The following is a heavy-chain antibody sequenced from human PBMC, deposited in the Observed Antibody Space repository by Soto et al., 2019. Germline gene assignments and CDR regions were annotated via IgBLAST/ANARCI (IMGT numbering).Heavy chain of an antibody. Sequence: QVQLQESGPGLVKPSQTLSLTCTVSGGSISSGDYYWSLIRQPPGKGLEWIGYIYYSGSTYYNPSLKSRVTISVDTSKNQFSLKLSSVTAADTAVYYCARALYSSFPRYYYYGMDVWGQGTTVTVSS. CDR2: IYYSGST. J-gene: IGHJ6*02. CDR3: ARALYSSFPRYYYYGMDV. D-gene: IGHD4-4*01. CDR1: GGSISSGDYY. V-gene: IGHV4-30-4*01.